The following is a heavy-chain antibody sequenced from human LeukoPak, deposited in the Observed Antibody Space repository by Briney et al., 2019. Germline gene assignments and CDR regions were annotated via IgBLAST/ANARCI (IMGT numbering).Heavy chain of an antibody. CDR2: IYSGGST. CDR1: GFTISSNY. V-gene: IGHV3-66*01. J-gene: IGHJ4*02. CDR3: ASLTYDSSGYYYARTDY. D-gene: IGHD3-22*01. Sequence: GGSLRLSCAASGFTISSNYMSWVRQAPGKGLEWVSVIYSGGSTYYADSVKGRFTISRDNAKNSLYLQMNSLRAEDTAVYYCASLTYDSSGYYYARTDYWGQGTLVTVSS.